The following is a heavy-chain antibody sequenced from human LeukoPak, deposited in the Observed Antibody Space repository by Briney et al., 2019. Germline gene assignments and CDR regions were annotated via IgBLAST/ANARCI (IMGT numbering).Heavy chain of an antibody. CDR1: GFTFSSYW. CDR3: ARDTTVTPFDY. D-gene: IGHD4-4*01. J-gene: IGHJ4*02. CDR2: INSDGSST. Sequence: PGGSLRLSCAASGFTFSSYWMHWVRQAPGKGLVWVSRINSDGSSTSYADSVKGRFTISRDNAKNTLYLQMNSLSAEDTAVYYCARDTTVTPFDYWGQGTLVTVSS. V-gene: IGHV3-74*01.